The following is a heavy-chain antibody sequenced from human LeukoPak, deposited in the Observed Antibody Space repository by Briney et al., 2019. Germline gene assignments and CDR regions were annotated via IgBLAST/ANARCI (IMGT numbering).Heavy chain of an antibody. V-gene: IGHV3-30*18. CDR2: ISYDGSNK. D-gene: IGHD4-11*01. J-gene: IGHJ6*02. CDR1: GFTFSSYG. Sequence: GRSLRLSCAASGFTFSSYGMHWVRQAPGKGLEWVAVISYDGSNKYYADSVKGRFTISRDNSKNTLYLQMNSLRAEDTAVYYCAKDPRYSKPAVKRYYGKDVWGQGTTVTVSS. CDR3: AKDPRYSKPAVKRYYGKDV.